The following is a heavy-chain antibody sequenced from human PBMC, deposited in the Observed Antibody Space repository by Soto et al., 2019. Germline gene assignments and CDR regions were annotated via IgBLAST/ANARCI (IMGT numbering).Heavy chain of an antibody. CDR3: ASNYAYAEGYYWYGIDV. Sequence: EVQLVESGGGLVLPGGSLRLSCAASGFTFSRYWMHWVRQAPGKGLVWVSRISSYGSGTHYADSVKGRFTISRDNAKNTLYLQMNSLRADDTAVYYCASNYAYAEGYYWYGIDVWGQGITVTVSS. D-gene: IGHD3-16*01. CDR2: ISSYGSGT. CDR1: GFTFSRYW. J-gene: IGHJ6*02. V-gene: IGHV3-74*01.